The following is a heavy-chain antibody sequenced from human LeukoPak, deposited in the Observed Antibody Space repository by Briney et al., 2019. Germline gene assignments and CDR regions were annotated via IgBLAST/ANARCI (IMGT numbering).Heavy chain of an antibody. V-gene: IGHV1-2*06. Sequence: ASVKVSCKASGYTFTGYYIHWVRQAPGQGLEWMGRINPNSGGTNYAQKFQGRVTTTRDTSISTAYMELSRLRSDDTAVYYCARVKGGYDSRNDYWGQGTLVTVSS. D-gene: IGHD3-22*01. J-gene: IGHJ4*02. CDR2: INPNSGGT. CDR3: ARVKGGYDSRNDY. CDR1: GYTFTGYY.